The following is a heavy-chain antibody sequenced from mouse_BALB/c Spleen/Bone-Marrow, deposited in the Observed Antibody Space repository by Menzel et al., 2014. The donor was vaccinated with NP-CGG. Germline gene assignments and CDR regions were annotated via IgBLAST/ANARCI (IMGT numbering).Heavy chain of an antibody. J-gene: IGHJ3*01. CDR1: GFTFSSYY. Sequence: EVKLMESGGGLVKLGGSLKLSCAASGFTFSSYYMSWVRQTPEKRLELVAAINSNGGSTYYPGTVKGRFTISRDNAKNTLYLQMSSLKSEDAALYYCARLPLYDYDSWFAYWGQGTLVTVSA. V-gene: IGHV5-6-2*01. CDR3: ARLPLYDYDSWFAY. CDR2: INSNGGST. D-gene: IGHD2-4*01.